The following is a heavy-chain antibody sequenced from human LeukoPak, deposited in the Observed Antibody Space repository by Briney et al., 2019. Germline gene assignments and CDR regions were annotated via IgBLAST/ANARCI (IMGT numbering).Heavy chain of an antibody. CDR3: AITLYDSGDHYHDS. CDR1: GFTFSSYA. Sequence: GGSLRLSCAASGFTFSSYAMSWVRQAPGKGLEWVSAISGSGGSTYYADSVKGRFTISRDNSKNTLYLQMNSLRAEDTAVYYCAITLYDSGDHYHDSWGQGTLVTVSA. D-gene: IGHD3-22*01. J-gene: IGHJ4*02. V-gene: IGHV3-23*01. CDR2: ISGSGGST.